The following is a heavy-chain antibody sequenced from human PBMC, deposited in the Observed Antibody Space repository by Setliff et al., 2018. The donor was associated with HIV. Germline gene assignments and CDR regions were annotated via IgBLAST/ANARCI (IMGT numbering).Heavy chain of an antibody. J-gene: IGHJ6*02. V-gene: IGHV3-23*01. CDR3: AKDFPPPNGMDV. CDR2: ISGRGDSP. CDR1: GFTFRTYA. Sequence: GGSLRLSCVASGFTFRTYAMTWVRQVPGKGLEWVSTISGRGDSPYFADSVKGRFTISRDNSKNTLHLQMNSLRVEDTAVYYCAKDFPPPNGMDVWGQGTTVTVSS.